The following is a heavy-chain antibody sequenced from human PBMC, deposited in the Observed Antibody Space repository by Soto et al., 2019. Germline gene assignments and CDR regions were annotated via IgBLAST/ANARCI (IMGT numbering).Heavy chain of an antibody. Sequence: QVQLVESGGGVVEPGRSLRLSCAASGFTFSSYGMHWVRQAPGKGLEWVAVIWYDGSNKYYADSVKGRFTISRDNSKNPLYLQMTSLRAEATAVYYCAREANGADQGGVHYWGQGTLVTVSS. CDR3: AREANGADQGGVHY. CDR1: GFTFSSYG. CDR2: IWYDGSNK. D-gene: IGHD3-16*01. V-gene: IGHV3-33*01. J-gene: IGHJ4*02.